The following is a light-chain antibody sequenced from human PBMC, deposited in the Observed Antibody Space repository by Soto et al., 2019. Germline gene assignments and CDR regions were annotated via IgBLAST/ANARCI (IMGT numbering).Light chain of an antibody. CDR2: GNT. J-gene: IGLJ2*01. CDR1: SSNIGAGYD. Sequence: QSVLTQPPSVSGAPGQRVTISCTGSSSNIGAGYDLHWYQQLPGRAPKLLIYGNTNRPSGVPDRFSGSKSGTSASLAITGLQAEDEADYYCLSFDSSLSVVFGGGTQLTVL. CDR3: LSFDSSLSVV. V-gene: IGLV1-40*01.